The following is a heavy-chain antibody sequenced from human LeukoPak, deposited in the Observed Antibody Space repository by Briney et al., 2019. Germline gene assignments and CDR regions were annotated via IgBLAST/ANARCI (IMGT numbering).Heavy chain of an antibody. V-gene: IGHV4-4*07. Sequence: PSETLSLTCTVSGGSISSYYWSWIRQPPGKGLEWIGRIYTSGSTNYNPSLKSRVTMSVDTSKNQFSLKLSSVTAADTAVYYCARGPDYHYYYYMDVWGKGTTVTVCS. CDR1: GGSISSYY. CDR2: IYTSGST. CDR3: ARGPDYHYYYYMDV. J-gene: IGHJ6*03.